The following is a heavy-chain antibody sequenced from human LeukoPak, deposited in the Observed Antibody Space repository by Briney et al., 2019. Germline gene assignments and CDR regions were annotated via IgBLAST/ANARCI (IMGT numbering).Heavy chain of an antibody. CDR2: ISWNSGSI. J-gene: IGHJ4*02. Sequence: GGSLRLSCAASGFTFDDYAMHWVRQAPGKGLEWVSGISWNSGSIGYADSVKGRFTISRDNSKNTLYLQMNSLTAEDTAVYYCARDRMGAILYFDYWGQGTLVTVSS. CDR1: GFTFDDYA. D-gene: IGHD1-26*01. V-gene: IGHV3-9*01. CDR3: ARDRMGAILYFDY.